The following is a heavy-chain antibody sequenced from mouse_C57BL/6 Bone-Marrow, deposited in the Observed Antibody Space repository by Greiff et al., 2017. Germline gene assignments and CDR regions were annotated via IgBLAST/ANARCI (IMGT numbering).Heavy chain of an antibody. CDR3: SAFDGNYCDF. Sequence: EVQLQQSGAELVRPGASVKLSCTASGFNIKDDYIHWVNQRPEQGLEWIGGIDPEVGDTEYASKFQGKATITSDKSSNTAYLQLSSLTSEDTAVYYCSAFDGNYCDFWGQGTPLTVAS. CDR1: GFNIKDDY. D-gene: IGHD2-3*01. J-gene: IGHJ2*01. CDR2: IDPEVGDT. V-gene: IGHV14-4*01.